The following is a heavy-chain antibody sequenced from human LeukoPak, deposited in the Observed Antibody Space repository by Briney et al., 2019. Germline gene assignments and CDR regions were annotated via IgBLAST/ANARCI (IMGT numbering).Heavy chain of an antibody. CDR2: MSDYNGKT. CDR1: GYTFTSYG. D-gene: IGHD2-2*01. CDR3: AREVVVPAASYWYFDL. V-gene: IGHV1-18*04. Sequence: ASVKVSCKASGYTFTSYGISGVRQAPGQGVEWMGWMSDYNGKTNYAQKLQGRVTMTTDTSTSTAYIALRSLRSDDTAVYSCAREVVVPAASYWYFDLWGRGTLVTVSS. J-gene: IGHJ2*01.